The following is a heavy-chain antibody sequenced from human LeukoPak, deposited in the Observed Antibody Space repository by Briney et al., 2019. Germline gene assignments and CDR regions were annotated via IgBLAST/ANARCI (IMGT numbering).Heavy chain of an antibody. CDR1: GYTYTSYG. CDR3: ARDFRRIVGAPFDH. V-gene: IGHV1-18*01. D-gene: IGHD1-26*01. CDR2: ISAYNGNT. J-gene: IGHJ5*02. Sequence: ASVKVSCKASGYTYTSYGISWVRQAPGQGLGGMGWISAYNGNTNYAQKLQGRVTMTTDTSTSTAYMELRSLRSDDTAVYYCARDFRRIVGAPFDHWGQGTLVTVSS.